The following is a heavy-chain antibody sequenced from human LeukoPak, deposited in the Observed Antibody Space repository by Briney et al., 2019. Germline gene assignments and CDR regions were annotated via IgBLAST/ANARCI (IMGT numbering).Heavy chain of an antibody. Sequence: PSETLSLTCTVSGGSISSSSYYWGWVRQPPGKGLEWIGSIYYSGSTYYNPSLKSRVTISVDTSKNQFSLKLSSVTAADTAVYYCARSFPGYSSSWYVRAGYYYYMDVWGKGTTVTVSS. CDR2: IYYSGST. J-gene: IGHJ6*03. D-gene: IGHD6-13*01. CDR1: GGSISSSSYY. V-gene: IGHV4-39*07. CDR3: ARSFPGYSSSWYVRAGYYYYMDV.